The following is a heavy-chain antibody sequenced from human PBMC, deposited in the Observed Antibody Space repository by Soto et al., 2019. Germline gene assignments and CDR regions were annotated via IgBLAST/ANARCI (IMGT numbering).Heavy chain of an antibody. V-gene: IGHV3-21*01. CDR2: ISSSSSYI. CDR3: ERDGDCSSTSCYDADYYYYYMDV. Sequence: PGGSLRLSCAASGFTFSSYSMNWVRQAPGKGLEWVSSISSSSSYIYYADSVKGRFTISRDNAKNSLYLQMNSLRAEDTAVYYCERDGDCSSTSCYDADYYYYYMDVWGKGTTVTVSS. J-gene: IGHJ6*03. CDR1: GFTFSSYS. D-gene: IGHD2-2*01.